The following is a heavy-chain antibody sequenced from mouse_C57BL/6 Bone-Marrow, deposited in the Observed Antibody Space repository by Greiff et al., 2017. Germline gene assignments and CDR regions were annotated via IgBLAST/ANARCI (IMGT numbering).Heavy chain of an antibody. CDR1: GYAFSSSW. Sequence: QVTLKESGPELVKPGASVKISCKASGYAFSSSWMNWVKQRPGKGLEWIGRIYPGDGDTNYNGKFKGKATLTADKSSSTAYMQLSSLTSEDSAVYFCARGGGYPFDYWGQGTTLTVSS. J-gene: IGHJ2*01. CDR3: ARGGGYPFDY. CDR2: IYPGDGDT. V-gene: IGHV1-82*01. D-gene: IGHD2-2*01.